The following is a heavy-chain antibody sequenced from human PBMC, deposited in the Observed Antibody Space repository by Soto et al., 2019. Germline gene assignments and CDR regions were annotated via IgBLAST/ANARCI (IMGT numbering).Heavy chain of an antibody. CDR2: ISSSSSYT. J-gene: IGHJ4*02. CDR3: ARGPAFTGDYAVDY. Sequence: QVQLVESGGGLVKPGGSLRLSCAASGCTFSEYYMSSVRQAQGKGLEWVSYISSSSSYTNYADSVKGRFTISRDNAKNSLYLQMNSLRAEDTAVYYCARGPAFTGDYAVDYWGQGTLVTVSS. CDR1: GCTFSEYY. D-gene: IGHD4-17*01. V-gene: IGHV3-11*05.